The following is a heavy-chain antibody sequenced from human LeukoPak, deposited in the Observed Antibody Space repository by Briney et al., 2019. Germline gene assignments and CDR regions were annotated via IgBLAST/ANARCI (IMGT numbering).Heavy chain of an antibody. CDR2: TYYRYKWYN. D-gene: IGHD3-10*01. V-gene: IGHV6-1*01. CDR3: ARSPQGITMVRGVITN. J-gene: IGHJ4*02. CDR1: GDSLSSHSAA. Sequence: SQTLSPTCALSGDSLSSHSAAWDWIRQSQSTGLEWLGRTYYRYKWYNDYALSVKSRITINPDTSKNQFSLQLISVTPEDTAVYYCARSPQGITMVRGVITNWGQGTLVTVSS.